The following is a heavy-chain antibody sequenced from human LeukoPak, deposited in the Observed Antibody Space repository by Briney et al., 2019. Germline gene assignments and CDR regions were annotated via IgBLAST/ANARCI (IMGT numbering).Heavy chain of an antibody. J-gene: IGHJ4*02. CDR3: ARVAQSFFDY. D-gene: IGHD3-10*01. CDR2: IIPIFGTA. Sequence: ASVKVSCKASGGTFSSYAISWVRQAPGQGLERMGGIIPIFGTANYAQKFQGRVTITTDESTSTAYMELSSLRSEDTAVYYCARVAQSFFDYWGQGTLVTVSS. CDR1: GGTFSSYA. V-gene: IGHV1-69*05.